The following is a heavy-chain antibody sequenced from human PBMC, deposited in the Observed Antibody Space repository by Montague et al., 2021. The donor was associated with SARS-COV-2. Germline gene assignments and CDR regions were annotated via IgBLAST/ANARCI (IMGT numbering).Heavy chain of an antibody. CDR3: ARQDDVLTGYYYYGMDV. D-gene: IGHD3-9*01. CDR2: IYYSGST. Sequence: SETLSLTCTVSGGSISSSSYYWGWIRQPPGKGLEWIGSIYYSGSTYYNPSLKSRVTISVDTSKNQFSLKLSSVTAADTVVYYCARQDDVLTGYYYYGMDVWGQGTTVTVSS. J-gene: IGHJ6*02. V-gene: IGHV4-39*01. CDR1: GGSISSSSYY.